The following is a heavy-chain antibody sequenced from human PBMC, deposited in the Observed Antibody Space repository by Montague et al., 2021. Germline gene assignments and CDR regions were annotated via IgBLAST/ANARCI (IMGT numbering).Heavy chain of an antibody. V-gene: IGHV4-34*01. Sequence: SETLSLTCGIFGASLNAYSWNWIRQVPGGGLQWLGEIDYDGKANYRPSFMGRVFMSLDMSKKHFNLRLTSVTAADTAIYYCSRGPMRAWFDPWGPGTSVIVSS. CDR2: IDYDGKA. J-gene: IGHJ5*02. CDR3: SRGPMRAWFDP. CDR1: GASLNAYS.